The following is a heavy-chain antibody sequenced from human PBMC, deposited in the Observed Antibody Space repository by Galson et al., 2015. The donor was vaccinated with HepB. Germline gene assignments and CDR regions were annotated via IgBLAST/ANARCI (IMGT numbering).Heavy chain of an antibody. CDR3: AKDLLTDYDFWSGYGDAFDI. CDR1: GFTFSSYA. CDR2: ISGSGGST. J-gene: IGHJ3*02. V-gene: IGHV3-23*01. Sequence: SLRLSCAASGFTFSSYAMSWVRQAPGKGLEWVSAISGSGGSTYYADSVKGRFTISRDNSKNTLYLQMNSLRAEDTAVYYCAKDLLTDYDFWSGYGDAFDIWGQGTMVTVSS. D-gene: IGHD3-3*01.